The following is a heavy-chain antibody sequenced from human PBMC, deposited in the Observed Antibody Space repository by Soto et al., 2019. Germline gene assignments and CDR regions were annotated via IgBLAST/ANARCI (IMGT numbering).Heavy chain of an antibody. CDR3: ARELGYYDSSGYTFDY. CDR1: GGTFSSYA. Sequence: ASVKVSCKASGGTFSSYAISWVRQAPGQGLEWMGGIIPIFGTANYAQKFQGRVTITADESTSTAYMELSGLRSEDTAVYYCARELGYYDSSGYTFDYWGQGTLVTVSS. CDR2: IIPIFGTA. J-gene: IGHJ4*02. D-gene: IGHD3-22*01. V-gene: IGHV1-69*13.